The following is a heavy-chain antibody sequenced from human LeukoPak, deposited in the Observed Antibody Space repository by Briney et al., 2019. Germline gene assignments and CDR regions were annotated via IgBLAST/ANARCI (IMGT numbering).Heavy chain of an antibody. Sequence: PSQTLSLTCTVSGGSISSGSYYWSWIRQPAGKGLEWIGRIYTSGSTNYNPSLKSRVTISVDTSKNQFSLKLSSVTAADTAVYYCARIYDSSGYYYRRLGAFDIWGQGTMVTVSS. CDR3: ARIYDSSGYYYRRLGAFDI. CDR1: GGSISSGSYY. V-gene: IGHV4-61*02. D-gene: IGHD3-22*01. CDR2: IYTSGST. J-gene: IGHJ3*02.